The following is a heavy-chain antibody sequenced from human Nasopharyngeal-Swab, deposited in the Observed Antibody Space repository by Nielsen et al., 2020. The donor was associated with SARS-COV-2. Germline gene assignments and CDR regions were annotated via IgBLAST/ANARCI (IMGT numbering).Heavy chain of an antibody. V-gene: IGHV3-30*18. CDR1: GFIFSNYG. CDR2: ISYDGVNK. Sequence: GGSLRLSCAASGFIFSNYGMHWVRQAPGKGLEWVAGISYDGVNKYDADSVKGRFTISRDNSKDTLYLQMNSLRAEDTAVYYCAKEGPGMFGVVGLDVWGQGTTVTVSS. CDR3: AKEGPGMFGVVGLDV. J-gene: IGHJ6*02. D-gene: IGHD3-3*01.